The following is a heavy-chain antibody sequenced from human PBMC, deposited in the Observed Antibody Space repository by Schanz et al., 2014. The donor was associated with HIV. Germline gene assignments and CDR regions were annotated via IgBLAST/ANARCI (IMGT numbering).Heavy chain of an antibody. CDR3: ARGARYGMDV. V-gene: IGHV1-8*02. J-gene: IGHJ6*02. CDR2: MNPNSGNT. Sequence: QVQLVQSGAEVKKPGSSVKVSCKASGYTFTNYDVNWVRQAAGQGPEWMGWMNPNSGNTAYAQKFQGRVSMTRNTSINTAYLELSGLTSDDTAVYYCARGARYGMDVWGQGTTVTVSS. CDR1: GYTFTNYD.